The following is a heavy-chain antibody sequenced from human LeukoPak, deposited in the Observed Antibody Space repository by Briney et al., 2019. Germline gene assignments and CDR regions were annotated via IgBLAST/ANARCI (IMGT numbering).Heavy chain of an antibody. D-gene: IGHD3-16*01. CDR3: ARLPFSTGESEPFDY. V-gene: IGHV4-39*01. Sequence: SETLSLTCTVSGGSISSSSYYWGWIRQPPGKGLEWIGSIYYGGSTYYNPSLKSRVTISVDTSKNQFSLKLSSVTAADTAVYYCARLPFSTGESEPFDYWGQGTLVTVSS. J-gene: IGHJ4*02. CDR1: GGSISSSSYY. CDR2: IYYGGST.